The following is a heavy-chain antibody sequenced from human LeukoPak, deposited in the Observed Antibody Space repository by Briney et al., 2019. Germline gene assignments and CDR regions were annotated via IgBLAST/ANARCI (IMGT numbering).Heavy chain of an antibody. Sequence: SETLSLTCTVSGYSISNGYYWGWIRQPPGKGLEWIGYIYSSGSTNYNPSLKSRVTMSVDTSKNQFSLKVSSVTAADTAVYYCARVFDSGSQAYFYYMDVWGKGTTVTISS. D-gene: IGHD3-10*01. CDR2: IYSSGST. CDR1: GYSISNGYY. J-gene: IGHJ6*03. V-gene: IGHV4-59*01. CDR3: ARVFDSGSQAYFYYMDV.